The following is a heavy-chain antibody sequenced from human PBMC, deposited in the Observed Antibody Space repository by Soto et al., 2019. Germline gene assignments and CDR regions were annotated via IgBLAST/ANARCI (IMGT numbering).Heavy chain of an antibody. V-gene: IGHV3-21*01. J-gene: IGHJ4*02. D-gene: IGHD6-13*01. CDR2: ISSSSSYI. CDR1: GFTFSSYS. CDR3: ARGPSSSPWDY. Sequence: GVSLRLSCEASGFTFSSYSMNWVRQAPGKGLEWVSSISSSSSYIYYADSVKGRFTISRDNAKNSLYLQMNSLRAEDTAVYYCARGPSSSPWDYWGQGTLVTVSS.